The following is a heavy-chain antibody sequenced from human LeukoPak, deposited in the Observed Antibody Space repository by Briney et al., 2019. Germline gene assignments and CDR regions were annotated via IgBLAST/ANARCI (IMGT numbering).Heavy chain of an antibody. V-gene: IGHV3-23*01. CDR3: AKPLITPSPSLRFSEWSFDY. D-gene: IGHD3-3*01. Sequence: GGSLRLSCAASGFTFSSYAMSWVRQAPGKGLEWVSAISGSGGSTYYADSVKGRFTISRDNSKNTLYLQMNSLRAEDTAVYYCAKPLITPSPSLRFSEWSFDYWGQGTLVTVSS. J-gene: IGHJ4*02. CDR1: GFTFSSYA. CDR2: ISGSGGST.